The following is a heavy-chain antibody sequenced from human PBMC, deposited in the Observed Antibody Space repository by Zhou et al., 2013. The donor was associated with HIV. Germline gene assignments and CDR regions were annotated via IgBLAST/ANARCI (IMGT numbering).Heavy chain of an antibody. Sequence: QVQLVQSGAEVKKPGASVKVSCKASGYTFTSYDINWVRQATGQGLEWMGWMNPNSGNTGYAQKFQGRVTITRNTSISTAYMELSSLRSEDTAVYYCARGPAYNWNYPQRHNNWFDPGAREPWSPSPQ. D-gene: IGHD1-7*01. CDR3: ARGPAYNWNYPQRHNNWFDP. CDR1: GYTFTSYD. J-gene: IGHJ5*02. CDR2: MNPNSGNT. V-gene: IGHV1-8*03.